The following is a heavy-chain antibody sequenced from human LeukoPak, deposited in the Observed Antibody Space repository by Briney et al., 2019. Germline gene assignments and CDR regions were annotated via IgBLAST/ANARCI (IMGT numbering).Heavy chain of an antibody. CDR3: ARGISGGSTVTYFFDY. D-gene: IGHD4-11*01. Sequence: GASVKVSCEASGYTFTSYYIHWMRQAPGQGLEWMGIINPGSGTTTYAQKFQGRVTMTRDTSTSTVYMELSSLRSEDTALYYCARGISGGSTVTYFFDYWGQGTLVTVSS. J-gene: IGHJ4*02. CDR2: INPGSGTT. V-gene: IGHV1-46*01. CDR1: GYTFTSYY.